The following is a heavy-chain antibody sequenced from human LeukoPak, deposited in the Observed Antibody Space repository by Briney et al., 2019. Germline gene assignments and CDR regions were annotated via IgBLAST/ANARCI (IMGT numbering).Heavy chain of an antibody. CDR2: IYYSGST. J-gene: IGHJ4*02. D-gene: IGHD4-17*01. V-gene: IGHV4-59*01. CDR3: ARGLTTGFDY. Sequence: SETLSLTCTVSGGSISSYYWSWIRQPPGRGLEWIGYIYYSGSTNYNPSLKSRVTISVDTSKNQFSLKLSSVTAADTAVYYCARGLTTGFDYWGQGTLVTVSS. CDR1: GGSISSYY.